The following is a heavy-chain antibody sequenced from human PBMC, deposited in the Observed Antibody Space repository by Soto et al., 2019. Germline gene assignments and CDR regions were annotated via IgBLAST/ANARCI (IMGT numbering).Heavy chain of an antibody. CDR2: ISSSGSTI. Sequence: PGGSLRLSCISSGFTFRTYTMNWVRQAPGKGLEWVSYISSSGSTIYYADSVKGRFTISRDNAKNSLYLQMNSLRAEDTAVYYCARVSSGWEIDLWGRGTLVTVAS. V-gene: IGHV3-48*04. D-gene: IGHD6-19*01. CDR1: GFTFRTYT. CDR3: ARVSSGWEIDL. J-gene: IGHJ2*01.